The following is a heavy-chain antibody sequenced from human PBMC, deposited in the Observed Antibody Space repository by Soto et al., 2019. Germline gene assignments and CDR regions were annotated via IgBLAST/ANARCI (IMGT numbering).Heavy chain of an antibody. J-gene: IGHJ5*02. CDR1: GGSFSGYY. CDR3: ARGRGIAVARRWFDP. CDR2: INHSGST. D-gene: IGHD6-19*01. Sequence: QVQLQQWGAGLLKPSETLSLTCAVYGGSFSGYYWSWIRQPPGKGLEWIGEINHSGSTNYNPSLKSRVTISVDTSKSQFSLKLSSVTAADTAVCYCARGRGIAVARRWFDPWGQGTLVTVSS. V-gene: IGHV4-34*01.